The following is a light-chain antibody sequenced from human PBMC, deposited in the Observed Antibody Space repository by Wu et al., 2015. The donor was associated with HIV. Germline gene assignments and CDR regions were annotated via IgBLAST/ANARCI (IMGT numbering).Light chain of an antibody. J-gene: IGKJ4*01. Sequence: EIVLTQSPVTLSLSPGESATLSCRASENIKIYLGWYQQKPGQAPRLLIYDAFNRATGTPARFSASGSGTNFTLTISHLEPEDFAVYYCQQRSNWPLVTFGGGTKVEIK. V-gene: IGKV3-11*01. CDR1: ENIKIY. CDR2: DAF. CDR3: QQRSNWPLVT.